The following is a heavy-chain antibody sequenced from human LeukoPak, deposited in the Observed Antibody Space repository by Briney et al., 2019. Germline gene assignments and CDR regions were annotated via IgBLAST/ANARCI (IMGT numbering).Heavy chain of an antibody. J-gene: IGHJ5*02. CDR1: GGSMSPYY. D-gene: IGHD1-20*01. CDR2: IHYSGTT. V-gene: IGHV4-59*08. Sequence: PSETLSLTCTVSGGSMSPYYWGWIRQPPGKGLEWIGYIHYSGTTNYNPSLKSRITISEDLAKNQFSLHLTSVTAADTAVYYCARQLGNWNDWFDPWGQGTLVTVSS. CDR3: ARQLGNWNDWFDP.